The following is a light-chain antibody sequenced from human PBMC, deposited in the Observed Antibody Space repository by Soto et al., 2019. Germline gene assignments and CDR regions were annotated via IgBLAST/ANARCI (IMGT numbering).Light chain of an antibody. CDR2: SNN. CDR1: SSNIGSNT. CDR3: AAWDDSLNGYV. Sequence: VLTQPPSASGTPGQRVTISCSGSSSNIGSNTVNWYQQLPGTAPKLLIHSNNQRPSGVPDRFSGSKSGTSASLAISGPQSEDEADYYCAAWDDSLNGYVFGTGTKVTVL. J-gene: IGLJ1*01. V-gene: IGLV1-44*01.